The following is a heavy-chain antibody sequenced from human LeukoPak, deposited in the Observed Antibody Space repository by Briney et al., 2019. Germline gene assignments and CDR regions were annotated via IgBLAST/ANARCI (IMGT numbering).Heavy chain of an antibody. D-gene: IGHD6-6*01. J-gene: IGHJ5*02. Sequence: SETLSLTCAVYGGSFSGYYWSWISQPPGKGLGWIGEINHSGSTNYNPSLKSRVTISVDTSKNQFSLKLSSVTAADTAVYYCARGPRPSYNWFDPWGQGTLVTVSS. CDR1: GGSFSGYY. CDR2: INHSGST. CDR3: ARGPRPSYNWFDP. V-gene: IGHV4-34*01.